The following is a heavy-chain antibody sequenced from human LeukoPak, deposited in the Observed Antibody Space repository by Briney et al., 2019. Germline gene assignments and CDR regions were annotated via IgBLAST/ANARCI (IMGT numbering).Heavy chain of an antibody. CDR2: IYSGGST. J-gene: IGHJ5*02. D-gene: IGHD6-25*01. V-gene: IGHV3-66*01. Sequence: GGSLRLSCAASGFTVSSNYMSWVRQAPGKGLEWVSVIYSGGSTYYADSVKGRFTISRDNSQNTLYLQMNSLRAEDTAVYYCARDKAASPNNWFDPWGQGTLVTVSS. CDR1: GFTVSSNY. CDR3: ARDKAASPNNWFDP.